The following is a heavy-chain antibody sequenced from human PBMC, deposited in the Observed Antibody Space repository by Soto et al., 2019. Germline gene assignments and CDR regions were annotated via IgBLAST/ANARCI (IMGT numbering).Heavy chain of an antibody. D-gene: IGHD3-10*01. CDR2: ISGSGGST. J-gene: IGHJ4*02. CDR1: GFTFSSYA. V-gene: IGHV3-23*01. CDR3: AKDLILWFGELLEDY. Sequence: GGSLRLSCAASGFTFSSYAMSWVRQAPGKGLEWVSAISGSGGSTYYADSVKGRFTISRDNSKNTLYLQMNSLRAEDTAVYYCAKDLILWFGELLEDYWGQGTLVTVSS.